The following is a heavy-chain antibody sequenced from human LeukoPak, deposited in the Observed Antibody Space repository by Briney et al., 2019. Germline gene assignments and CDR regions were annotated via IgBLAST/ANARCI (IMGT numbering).Heavy chain of an antibody. Sequence: GGSLRLSCAASGFTFSSYSMNWVRQAPGKGLEWVSSISSSSSYIYYADSVKGRFTISRDNAKNSLYLQMNSLRAEDTAVYYCARDLPAIFGVVPGAFDIWGQGTMVTVSS. CDR2: ISSSSSYI. CDR1: GFTFSSYS. D-gene: IGHD3-3*01. CDR3: ARDLPAIFGVVPGAFDI. V-gene: IGHV3-21*01. J-gene: IGHJ3*02.